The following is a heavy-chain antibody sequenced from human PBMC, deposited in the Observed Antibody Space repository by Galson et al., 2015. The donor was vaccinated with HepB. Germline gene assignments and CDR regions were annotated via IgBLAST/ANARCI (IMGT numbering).Heavy chain of an antibody. CDR1: GFTFDGYS. CDR2: ISHDGRNK. J-gene: IGHJ4*02. Sequence: SLRLSCAASGFTFDGYSLHWVRQAPGKGLAWVAIISHDGRNKYYAYSMKGRFTISRDNSKNTLYLQMNSLRSEDTAVYYCARERGAGWYEGLDYWGQGTLVTVSS. D-gene: IGHD6-19*01. V-gene: IGHV3-30*04. CDR3: ARERGAGWYEGLDY.